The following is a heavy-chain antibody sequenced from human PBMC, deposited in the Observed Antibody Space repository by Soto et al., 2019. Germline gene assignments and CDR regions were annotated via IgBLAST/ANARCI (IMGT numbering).Heavy chain of an antibody. Sequence: SETLSLTCTVSGVTISSGAYYWSWVRQHPGKGLEWIGNIYYNGSTYYSPSLKSRVALSLDTSKNQFSVRLSSVTAADTAVYYCARYRFSGSKWSKFDYWGQGTLVTVSS. CDR2: IYYNGST. CDR1: GVTISSGAYY. J-gene: IGHJ4*02. V-gene: IGHV4-31*03. D-gene: IGHD6-13*01. CDR3: ARYRFSGSKWSKFDY.